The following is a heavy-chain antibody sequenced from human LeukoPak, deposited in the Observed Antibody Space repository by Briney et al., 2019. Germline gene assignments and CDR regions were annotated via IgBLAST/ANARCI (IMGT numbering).Heavy chain of an antibody. J-gene: IGHJ6*02. V-gene: IGHV4-31*03. D-gene: IGHD6-13*01. Sequence: PSQTLSLTCSVSGASLRVGGYYWTWTRQHPEKGLEWIGYIYYSGSTYYNPSLKSRVTISVDTSKNQFSLKLSSVTAADTAVYYCARDLGIAAAGRVAHGGMDVWGQGTTVTVSS. CDR3: ARDLGIAAAGRVAHGGMDV. CDR2: IYYSGST. CDR1: GASLRVGGYY.